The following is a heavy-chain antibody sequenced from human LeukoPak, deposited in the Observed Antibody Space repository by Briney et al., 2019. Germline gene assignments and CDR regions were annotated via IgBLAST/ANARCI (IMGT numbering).Heavy chain of an antibody. CDR3: ARESPSRYDSSGYYYGWFDP. Sequence: ASVKVSCKASGYTFTSYDINWVRQATGQGLEWMGWMNPNSGNTGYAQKFQGRVTMTRNTSISTAYMELSSLRSEDTAVYYCARESPSRYDSSGYYYGWFDPWGQGTLVTVPS. CDR1: GYTFTSYD. CDR2: MNPNSGNT. V-gene: IGHV1-8*01. J-gene: IGHJ5*02. D-gene: IGHD3-22*01.